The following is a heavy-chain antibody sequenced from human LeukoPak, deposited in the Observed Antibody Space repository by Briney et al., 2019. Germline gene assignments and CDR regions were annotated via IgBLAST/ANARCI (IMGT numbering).Heavy chain of an antibody. CDR3: ARYRAVDY. J-gene: IGHJ4*02. Sequence: PGGSLRLSCAASGFTFSSYSMNWVRQAPGKGLEWVSSISSSSSYIFYADSVEGRFTISRDIAKNSLYLQMNSLSAEDTAVYHCARYRAVDYWGQGTLVSVPS. V-gene: IGHV3-21*01. CDR2: ISSSSSYI. D-gene: IGHD1-26*01. CDR1: GFTFSSYS.